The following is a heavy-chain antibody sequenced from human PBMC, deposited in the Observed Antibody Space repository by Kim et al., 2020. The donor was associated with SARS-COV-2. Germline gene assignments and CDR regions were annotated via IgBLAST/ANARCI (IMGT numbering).Heavy chain of an antibody. Sequence: GGSLRLSCAASGFTFSSYAMHWVRQAPGKGLEWVAVIWYDGSNKYYADSVKGRFTISRDNSKNTLYLQMNSLRAEDTAVYYCAKSNSYGYYFDYWGQGTLVTVSS. D-gene: IGHD5-18*01. CDR1: GFTFSSYA. J-gene: IGHJ4*02. CDR3: AKSNSYGYYFDY. V-gene: IGHV3-33*06. CDR2: IWYDGSNK.